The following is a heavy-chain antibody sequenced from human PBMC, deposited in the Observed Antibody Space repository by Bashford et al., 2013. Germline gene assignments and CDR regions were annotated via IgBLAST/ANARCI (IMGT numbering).Heavy chain of an antibody. CDR1: GGSISTYY. J-gene: IGHJ4*02. Sequence: SSETLSLTCTVSGGSISTYYWSWIRQPPGRGLEVIGYISDSGSTNYNPSLKSRVSISIDTSKNQFSLNLYSVTAADTAVYYCARVRYRSLFIYYFDYVGPGNPGHRLL. CDR3: ARVRYRSLFIYYFDY. CDR2: ISDSGST. D-gene: IGHD6-19*01. V-gene: IGHV4-59*01.